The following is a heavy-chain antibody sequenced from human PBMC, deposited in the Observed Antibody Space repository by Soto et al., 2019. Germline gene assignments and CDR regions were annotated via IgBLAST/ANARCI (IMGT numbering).Heavy chain of an antibody. Sequence: EVQLLESGGGLVQPGGSLRLSCAASGFTFSSYAMSWVRQAPGKGLEWVSAISGSGGSTYYADSVKGRFTISRDNSRNTVYLQMNSLRVEDTAVYYCAKDQYCSGGSCYLDYWGQGTLVTVSS. J-gene: IGHJ4*02. V-gene: IGHV3-23*01. CDR1: GFTFSSYA. D-gene: IGHD2-15*01. CDR2: ISGSGGST. CDR3: AKDQYCSGGSCYLDY.